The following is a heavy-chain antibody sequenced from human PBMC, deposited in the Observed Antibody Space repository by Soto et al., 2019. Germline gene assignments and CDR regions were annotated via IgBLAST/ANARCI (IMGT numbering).Heavy chain of an antibody. D-gene: IGHD1-26*01. J-gene: IGHJ2*01. CDR1: GGSISSSSSNY. Sequence: QVQLQESGPGLVKPSGTLSLTCAVSGGSISSSSSNYWSWVRQPPGNGQEWIGDIYESGSTNYNPTIKSRVTITMDKSKNQFSPKVTSVTAADTAVDYCAREVAGIHWYFELWGRGNLVTVSS. V-gene: IGHV4-4*02. CDR2: IYESGST. CDR3: AREVAGIHWYFEL.